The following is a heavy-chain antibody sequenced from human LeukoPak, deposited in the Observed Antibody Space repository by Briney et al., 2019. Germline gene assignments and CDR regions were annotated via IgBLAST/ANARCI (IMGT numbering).Heavy chain of an antibody. CDR1: GGSISSSSFY. CDR2: INYGGST. V-gene: IGHV4-39*01. CDR3: ARVLRYFDWPCDY. D-gene: IGHD3-9*01. J-gene: IGHJ4*02. Sequence: SETLSLTCTISGGSISSSSFYWGWIRQPPGKGLEWIGSINYGGSTSYNPSLKNRVTVSLDTPKTQFSLRLSSVTAADTAVYYCARVLRYFDWPCDYWGQGTLVTVSS.